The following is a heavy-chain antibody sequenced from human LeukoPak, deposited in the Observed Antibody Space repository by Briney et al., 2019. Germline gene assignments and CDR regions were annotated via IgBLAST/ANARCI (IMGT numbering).Heavy chain of an antibody. CDR1: GFTVSSNY. CDR3: ARGVTMVRGDTFDY. CDR2: IYSGGST. J-gene: IGHJ4*02. Sequence: GGSLRLSCAASGFTVSSNYMSWVRQAPGKGLEWVSVIYSGGSTYYADSVKGRFIISRDNSKNTLYLQMNSLRAEDTAVYYCARGVTMVRGDTFDYWGQGTLVIVSS. V-gene: IGHV3-66*01. D-gene: IGHD3-10*01.